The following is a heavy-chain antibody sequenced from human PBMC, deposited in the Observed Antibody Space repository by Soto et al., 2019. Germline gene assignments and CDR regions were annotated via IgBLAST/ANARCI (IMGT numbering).Heavy chain of an antibody. D-gene: IGHD3-3*01. CDR1: GGSISSGDYY. CDR2: IYYSGST. V-gene: IGHV4-30-4*01. Sequence: PSETLSLTCTVSGGSISSGDYYWSWIRQPPGKGLEWIGYIYYSGSTYYNPSLKSRVTISVDTSKNQFSLKLSSVTAADTAVYYCASSTIFGVVNYGMDVWGQGTTVT. CDR3: ASSTIFGVVNYGMDV. J-gene: IGHJ6*02.